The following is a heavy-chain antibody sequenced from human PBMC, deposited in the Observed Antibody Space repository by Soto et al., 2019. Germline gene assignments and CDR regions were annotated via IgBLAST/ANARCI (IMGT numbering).Heavy chain of an antibody. Sequence: EVQLVESGGGLVKPGGSLRLSCAASEFTVSTTYMSWVRQAPGEGLEWISFIYSSGSTYYANSVRGRFTISRDNSKNTLYIQMNSLRAEDTAIYYCARAVRAPGWLWYFDLWGSSNLVSVSS. CDR2: IYSSGST. D-gene: IGHD2-2*01. CDR1: EFTVSTTY. V-gene: IGHV3-66*01. CDR3: ARAVRAPGWLWYFDL. J-gene: IGHJ2*01.